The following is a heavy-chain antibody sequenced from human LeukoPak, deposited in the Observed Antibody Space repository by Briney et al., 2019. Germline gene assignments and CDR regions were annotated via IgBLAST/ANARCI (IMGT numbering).Heavy chain of an antibody. CDR2: IKHSGST. Sequence: PSETLSLTRAVYGESFSAYSWNSIRQSPGKGLEWIGEIKHSGSTNNNPTPKSRVTISVDTSKNQTSKRQFSLKLNSVTAADTAVYYCTRERSTPGINWFDPWGQGTLVTVSS. V-gene: IGHV4-34*01. CDR3: TRERSTPGINWFDP. CDR1: GESFSAYS. D-gene: IGHD2-2*01. J-gene: IGHJ5*02.